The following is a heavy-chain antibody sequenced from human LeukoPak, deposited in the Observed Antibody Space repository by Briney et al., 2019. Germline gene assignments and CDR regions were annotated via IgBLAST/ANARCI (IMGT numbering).Heavy chain of an antibody. V-gene: IGHV4-39*07. D-gene: IGHD3-10*01. CDR2: IYYSGST. J-gene: IGHJ5*02. CDR3: ARVDTMVRGVISWFDP. Sequence: SETLSLTCTVSGGSISSSSYYWGWIRQPPGKGLEWIGSIYYSGSTYYNPSLKSRVTISVDTSKNQFSLKLSSVTAADTAVYYCARVDTMVRGVISWFDPWGQGTLVTVSS. CDR1: GGSISSSSYY.